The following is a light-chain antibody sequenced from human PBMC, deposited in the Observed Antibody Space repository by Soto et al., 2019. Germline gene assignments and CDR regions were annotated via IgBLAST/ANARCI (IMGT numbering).Light chain of an antibody. J-gene: IGKJ1*01. CDR3: QQYSTMAT. CDR2: KAS. CDR1: QSLSSW. V-gene: IGKV1-5*03. Sequence: DIQMTQSPSTLSASVGDRVTITCRASQSLSSWVAWYQQKPGKAPKLLIYKASSLESGVPSRFSGSGSGTEFTLTISSLQPDDFETYYCQQYSTMATFGQGTKVDIK.